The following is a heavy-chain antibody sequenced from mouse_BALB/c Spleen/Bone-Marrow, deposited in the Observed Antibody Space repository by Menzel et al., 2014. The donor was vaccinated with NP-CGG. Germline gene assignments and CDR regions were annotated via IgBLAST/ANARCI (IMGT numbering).Heavy chain of an antibody. CDR1: GFTFSSYT. Sequence: EVKVVESGGGLVQPGGSLKLSCAASGFTFSSYTMSWVRQTPEKRLEWVAYISNGGGSTYFPDTVKGRFTISRDNAKNTLYLQMSSLKSEDTAMYYCARQGVYYGKSYYAMDYWGQGTSVTVPS. CDR2: ISNGGGST. D-gene: IGHD2-1*01. J-gene: IGHJ4*01. CDR3: ARQGVYYGKSYYAMDY. V-gene: IGHV5-12-2*01.